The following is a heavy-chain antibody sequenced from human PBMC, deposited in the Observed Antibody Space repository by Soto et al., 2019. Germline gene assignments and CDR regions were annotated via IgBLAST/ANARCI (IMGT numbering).Heavy chain of an antibody. CDR2: MNPNIGNT. J-gene: IGHJ6*02. CDR3: ARDLWGYCGTDCYPLDV. D-gene: IGHD2-21*02. Sequence: ASVKVSCKASGYTFTSYDINWVRQATGQGLEWMGWMNPNIGNTGYAQKFQGRVTITTNKSISTAYMELSSLRSEDTAVYYCARDLWGYCGTDCYPLDVWGQGTTVTVSS. V-gene: IGHV1-8*01. CDR1: GYTFTSYD.